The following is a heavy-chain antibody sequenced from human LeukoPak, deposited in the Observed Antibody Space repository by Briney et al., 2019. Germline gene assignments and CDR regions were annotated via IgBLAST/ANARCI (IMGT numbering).Heavy chain of an antibody. CDR3: AKDAGGYSSSWHIDY. J-gene: IGHJ4*02. CDR1: GFTFSSYS. D-gene: IGHD6-13*01. V-gene: IGHV3-30*18. CDR2: ISYDGSNK. Sequence: GGSLRLSCAASGFTFSSYSMHWVRQAPGKGLEWVAVISYDGSNKYYADSVKGRFTISRDNSKNTLYLQMNSLRAEDTAVYYCAKDAGGYSSSWHIDYWGQGILVTVSS.